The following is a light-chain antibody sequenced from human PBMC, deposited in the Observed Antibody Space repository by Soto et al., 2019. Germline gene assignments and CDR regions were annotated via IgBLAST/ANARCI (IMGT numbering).Light chain of an antibody. Sequence: QSVLTQPASVSGSPGQSITISCTGTSSDVGSYNFVSWYQQYPGKVPKLMIYEVSHRPSGVSNRFSGSKSDNTASLTISGLQAEDEADYYCSSYTSISTLYVFGTGTKVTVL. CDR2: EVS. J-gene: IGLJ1*01. CDR3: SSYTSISTLYV. V-gene: IGLV2-14*02. CDR1: SSDVGSYNF.